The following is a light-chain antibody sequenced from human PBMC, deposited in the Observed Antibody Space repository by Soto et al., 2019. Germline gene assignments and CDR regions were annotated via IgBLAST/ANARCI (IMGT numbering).Light chain of an antibody. J-gene: IGKJ2*01. CDR2: DAS. Sequence: DIQMTQSPSSLSASVGDRVTITCQASQAISKSLTWYQQKPGKAPKLLIYDASTLGTGVPSRFSGGGSGTHFSLIFSGLQPEDLTTDICQQSVTLPFTFGQGTKVQIK. CDR1: QAISKS. V-gene: IGKV1-33*01. CDR3: QQSVTLPFT.